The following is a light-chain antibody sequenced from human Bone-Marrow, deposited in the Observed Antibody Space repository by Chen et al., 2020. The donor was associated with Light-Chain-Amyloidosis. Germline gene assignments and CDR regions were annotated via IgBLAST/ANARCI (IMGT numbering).Light chain of an antibody. CDR3: QSYQGSSQGV. CDR1: RGSIATNY. J-gene: IGLJ3*02. V-gene: IGLV6-57*01. Sequence: NFMLTQPHSVSESPGKTVIISCTRSRGSIATNYVQWYQQRPGRSPTTVIYEDDQRPAGVPDRFSGASDRSSNSASLTSSGLKTEDEADYYCQSYQGSSQGVFGGGTKLTVL. CDR2: EDD.